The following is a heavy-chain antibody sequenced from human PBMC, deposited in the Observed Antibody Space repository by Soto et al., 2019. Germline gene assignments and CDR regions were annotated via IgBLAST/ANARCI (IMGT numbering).Heavy chain of an antibody. V-gene: IGHV3-23*01. J-gene: IGHJ3*02. Sequence: GGSLRLSCAASGFTFSSYAMSWVRQAPGKGLEWVSAISGSGGSTYYADSVKGRFTISRDNSKNTLYLQMNSLRAEDTAVYYCAKGVDSSGYYKPDAFDIWGQGTXVTVSS. CDR2: ISGSGGST. CDR3: AKGVDSSGYYKPDAFDI. D-gene: IGHD3-22*01. CDR1: GFTFSSYA.